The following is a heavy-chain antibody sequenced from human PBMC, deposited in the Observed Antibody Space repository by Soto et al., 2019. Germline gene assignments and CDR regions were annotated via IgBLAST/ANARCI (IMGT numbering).Heavy chain of an antibody. CDR3: ARAIPQGYCSSNSCPLED. CDR2: ISSSSSYI. D-gene: IGHD2-2*01. J-gene: IGHJ4*02. Sequence: GESLRLSCASSGFTFSSYSMNCVRQAPGKWLEWVSSISSSSSYIYYADSVKGRFTISRDNAKNSLYLQMNSLRAEDTAVYYCARAIPQGYCSSNSCPLEDWGQGTLVTVSS. V-gene: IGHV3-21*01. CDR1: GFTFSSYS.